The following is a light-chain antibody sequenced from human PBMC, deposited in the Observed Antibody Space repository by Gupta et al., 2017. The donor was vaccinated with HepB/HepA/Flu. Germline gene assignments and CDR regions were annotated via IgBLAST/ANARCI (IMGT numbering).Light chain of an antibody. J-gene: IGKJ1*01. CDR1: QSISSR. CDR2: EAY. V-gene: IGKV1-5*03. CDR3: HHYSSFSRT. Sequence: IQMTQSPSTLSASVGDRVTITCRASQSISSRLAWYQQKPGRATNLLIYEAYTLESGVPSRFSGSGSETEFNLTISSLQPDDFATYFCHHYSSFSRTFGQGTKVEI.